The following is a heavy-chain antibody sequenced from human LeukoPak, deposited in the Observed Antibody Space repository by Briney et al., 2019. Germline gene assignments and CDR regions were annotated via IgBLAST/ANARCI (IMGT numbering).Heavy chain of an antibody. CDR1: GFTFSSYA. V-gene: IGHV3-23*01. Sequence: GGSLRLSCAASGFTFSSYAMSWVRQAPGKGLEWVSAISGRDDSTYYADSVKGRFTFSRDNSKNTLYLQMNSLRAEDTAVYYCAKLVAVAGRNYWGQGTLVTVSS. CDR3: AKLVAVAGRNY. D-gene: IGHD6-19*01. CDR2: ISGRDDST. J-gene: IGHJ4*02.